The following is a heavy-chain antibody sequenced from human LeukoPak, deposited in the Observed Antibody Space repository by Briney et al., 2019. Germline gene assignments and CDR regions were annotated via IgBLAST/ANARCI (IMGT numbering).Heavy chain of an antibody. Sequence: RTGGSLRLSCAASGFTLSSYAMSWVRQAPGKGLEWVSAISGSGGSTYYADSVKGRFTISRDNSKNTLYLQMNSLRAEDTAVYYCAKDPGWELPSYFDYWGQGTLVTVSS. V-gene: IGHV3-23*01. J-gene: IGHJ4*02. D-gene: IGHD1-26*01. CDR3: AKDPGWELPSYFDY. CDR2: ISGSGGST. CDR1: GFTLSSYA.